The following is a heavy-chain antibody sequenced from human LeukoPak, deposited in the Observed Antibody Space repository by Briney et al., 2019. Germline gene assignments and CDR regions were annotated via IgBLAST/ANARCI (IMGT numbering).Heavy chain of an antibody. J-gene: IGHJ4*02. Sequence: PGRSLRLSCAASGPTFSNYAMSWVRQAPGMGLEWVSAISGSGGSTYYADSVKGRFTSSRDNSKNTLYLQMNSLRAEDTAVYYCARARTLGYCRSTRCRSIDYWGQGTLVTVSS. CDR2: ISGSGGST. CDR1: GPTFSNYA. V-gene: IGHV3-23*01. CDR3: ARARTLGYCRSTRCRSIDY. D-gene: IGHD2-2*01.